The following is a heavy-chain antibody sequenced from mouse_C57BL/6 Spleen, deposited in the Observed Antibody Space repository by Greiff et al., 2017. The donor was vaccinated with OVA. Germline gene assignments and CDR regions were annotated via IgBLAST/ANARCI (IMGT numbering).Heavy chain of an antibody. CDR2: IYYSGTI. CDR3: ARDNYYGSSYFDY. D-gene: IGHD1-1*01. J-gene: IGHJ2*01. CDR1: GISITTGNYR. Sequence: EVNLVESGPGLVKPSQTVFLTCTVTGISITTGNYRWSWIRQFPGNKLEWIGYIYYSGTITYNPSLTSRTTITRDTPKNQFSLEMNSLTAEDTATYYCARDNYYGSSYFDYWGQGTTLTVSS. V-gene: IGHV3-5*01.